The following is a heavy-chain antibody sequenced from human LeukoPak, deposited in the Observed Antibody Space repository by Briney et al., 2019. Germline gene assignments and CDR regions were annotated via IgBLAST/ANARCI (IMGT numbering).Heavy chain of an antibody. D-gene: IGHD6-19*01. Sequence: GGSLRLSCAASGFTFSSYAMSWVRQAPGKGLEWVANIKQDGSEKYYVDSVKGRFTISRDNAKNSLYLQMNSLRAEDTAVYYCARIKYSSGWYGGAFDIWGQGTMVTVSS. V-gene: IGHV3-7*01. J-gene: IGHJ3*02. CDR2: IKQDGSEK. CDR1: GFTFSSYA. CDR3: ARIKYSSGWYGGAFDI.